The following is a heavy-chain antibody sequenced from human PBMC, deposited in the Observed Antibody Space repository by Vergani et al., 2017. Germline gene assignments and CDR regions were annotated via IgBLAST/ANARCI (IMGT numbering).Heavy chain of an antibody. CDR1: GGSISSSSYY. J-gene: IGHJ4*02. CDR2: IYYSGST. D-gene: IGHD1-26*01. V-gene: IGHV4-39*01. Sequence: QVQLQESGPGLVKPPGTLSLTCTVSGGSISSSSYYWGWIRQPPGKGLEWIGRIYYSGSTYYNPSLKSRVTISVDTSKNQFSLKLSSVTAADTAVYYCARHGPYSGSYFNFDYWGQGTLVTVSS. CDR3: ARHGPYSGSYFNFDY.